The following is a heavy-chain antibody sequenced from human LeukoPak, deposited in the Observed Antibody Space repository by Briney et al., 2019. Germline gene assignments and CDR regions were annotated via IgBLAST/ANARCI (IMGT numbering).Heavy chain of an antibody. D-gene: IGHD3-10*01. V-gene: IGHV4-39*01. J-gene: IGHJ4*02. CDR3: ASLLWFGELSGGY. Sequence: SETLSLTCTVSGGSISSSSYYWGWIRQPPGKGLEWIGSIYYSGSTYYNPSLKSRVTISVDTSKNQFSLKLSSVTAADTAVYYCASLLWFGELSGGYWGQGTPVTVSS. CDR2: IYYSGST. CDR1: GGSISSSSYY.